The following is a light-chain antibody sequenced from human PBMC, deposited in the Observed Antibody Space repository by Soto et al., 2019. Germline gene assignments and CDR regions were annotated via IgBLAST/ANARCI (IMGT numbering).Light chain of an antibody. Sequence: QSVLTQPASVSGSPGQSITISCTGTSSDVGGYNYVSWYQQHPGKAPKLMIYDVSNRPSGVSNRFSGSKSGNTASLTISGLQAEVEVDYYCGSYTSRSSPYVFGTGTKVAVL. J-gene: IGLJ1*01. CDR3: GSYTSRSSPYV. CDR1: SSDVGGYNY. CDR2: DVS. V-gene: IGLV2-14*01.